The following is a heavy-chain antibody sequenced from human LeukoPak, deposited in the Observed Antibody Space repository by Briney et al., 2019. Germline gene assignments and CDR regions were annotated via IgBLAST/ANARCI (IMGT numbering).Heavy chain of an antibody. D-gene: IGHD3-22*01. CDR1: GFTFDDYA. CDR2: ISWNSGSI. J-gene: IGHJ5*02. Sequence: GGSLRLSCAASGFTFDDYAMHWVRQAPGKGLEWVSGISWNSGSIGYADSVKGRFTISRDNAKNSLYLQMNSLRAEDTALYYCAKGVSGYRGGWFDPWGQGTLVTVSS. V-gene: IGHV3-9*01. CDR3: AKGVSGYRGGWFDP.